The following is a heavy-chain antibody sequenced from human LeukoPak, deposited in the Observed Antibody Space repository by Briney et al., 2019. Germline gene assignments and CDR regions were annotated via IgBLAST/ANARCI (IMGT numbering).Heavy chain of an antibody. CDR3: ARRGSSSWHFDY. Sequence: SETLSLTCTVSGGSISSYHWSWIRQPPGERLEWIGYLSSSGGTNYNPSLNSRVTISVDTSKNQFSLRLSSVTAADTAVYYCARRGSSSWHFDYWGQGTLVTVSS. V-gene: IGHV4-59*08. J-gene: IGHJ4*02. CDR2: LSSSGGT. D-gene: IGHD6-13*01. CDR1: GGSISSYH.